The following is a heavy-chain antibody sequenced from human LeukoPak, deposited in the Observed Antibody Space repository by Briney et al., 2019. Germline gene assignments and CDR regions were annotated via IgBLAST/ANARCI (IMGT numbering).Heavy chain of an antibody. CDR1: GGSISSSNW. Sequence: SGTLSLTCAVSGGSISSSNWWSWVRQPPGKGLEWIGEIYHSGSTNYNPSLKSRVTISVDKSKNQFSLKLSSVTAADTAVYYCARTGYYYGSGSYRMDYWGQGTLVTVSS. D-gene: IGHD3-10*01. J-gene: IGHJ4*02. CDR3: ARTGYYYGSGSYRMDY. CDR2: IYHSGST. V-gene: IGHV4-4*02.